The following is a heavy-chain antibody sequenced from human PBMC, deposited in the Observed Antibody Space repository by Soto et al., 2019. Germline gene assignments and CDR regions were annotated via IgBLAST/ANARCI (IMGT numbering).Heavy chain of an antibody. V-gene: IGHV3-23*01. D-gene: IGHD6-25*01. Sequence: EVQLLESGGGLVQPGGSLRLSCAASGFTFSSYAMSWVRQAPGKGLEWVSAISGSGVSTYYADSVKGRFTIYRDNSKNTLDMQMNSLRAEDTAVYSCAKDIAAEGFDYWGQGTLVTVSS. CDR3: AKDIAAEGFDY. CDR2: ISGSGVST. J-gene: IGHJ4*02. CDR1: GFTFSSYA.